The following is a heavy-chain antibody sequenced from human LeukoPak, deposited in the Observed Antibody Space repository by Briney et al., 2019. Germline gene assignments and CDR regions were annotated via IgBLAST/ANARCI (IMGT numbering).Heavy chain of an antibody. CDR2: INHSGST. CDR3: ARHGSSGWSQYCFDY. D-gene: IGHD6-19*01. Sequence: SETLSLTCAVYGGSFSGYYWSWIRQPPGKGLEWIGEINHSGSTNYNPSLKSRVTISVDTSKNQFSLKLSSVTAADTAVYYCARHGSSGWSQYCFDYWGLGTLVTVFS. J-gene: IGHJ4*02. CDR1: GGSFSGYY. V-gene: IGHV4-34*01.